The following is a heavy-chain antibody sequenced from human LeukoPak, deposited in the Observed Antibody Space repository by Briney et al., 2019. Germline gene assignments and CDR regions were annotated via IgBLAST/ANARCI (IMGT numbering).Heavy chain of an antibody. V-gene: IGHV3-15*07. D-gene: IGHD3-22*01. CDR3: ATDFYDST. CDR1: GFTFSSYA. J-gene: IGHJ5*02. CDR2: IRSNSDGGTI. Sequence: GGSLRLSCAASGFTFSSYAMHWVRQAPGKGLEWVGRIRSNSDGGTIDYAAPVKGRFTLSRDDSKTTLYLQMNSLQTEDTAVYYCATDFYDSTWGQGTLVTVSS.